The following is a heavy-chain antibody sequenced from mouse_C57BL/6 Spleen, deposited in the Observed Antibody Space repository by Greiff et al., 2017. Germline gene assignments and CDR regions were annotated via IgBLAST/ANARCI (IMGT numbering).Heavy chain of an antibody. V-gene: IGHV1-82*01. D-gene: IGHD1-1*01. CDR3: ARWITTVVPDYFAY. CDR1: GYAFSSSW. CDR2: IYPGDGDT. J-gene: IGHJ2*01. Sequence: QVQLQQSGPELVKPGASVKISCKASGYAFSSSWMNWVKQRPGKGLEWIGRIYPGDGDTNYNAKFKGKATLTADKSSSTAYMQLSSLTSEDSAVYFCARWITTVVPDYFAYWGQGTTLTVSS.